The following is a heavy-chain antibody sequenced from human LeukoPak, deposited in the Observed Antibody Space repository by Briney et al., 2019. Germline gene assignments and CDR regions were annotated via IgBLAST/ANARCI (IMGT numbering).Heavy chain of an antibody. CDR2: IYTSGST. J-gene: IGHJ4*02. D-gene: IGHD6-13*01. CDR3: ARRVAAAAMYGY. CDR1: GGSISSGSYY. V-gene: IGHV4-61*02. Sequence: SQTLSFTCTVSGGSISSGSYYWSWIRQPAGKGLEWIGRIYTSGSTNYNPSLKSRVTISVDTSKNQFSLKLSSVTAADTAVYYCARRVAAAAMYGYWGQGTLVTVSS.